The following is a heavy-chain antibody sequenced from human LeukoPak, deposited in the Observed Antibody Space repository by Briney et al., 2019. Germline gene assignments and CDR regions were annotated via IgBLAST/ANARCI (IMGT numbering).Heavy chain of an antibody. Sequence: TGGSLRLSCAASGFTFSSYSMNWVRQAPGKGLEWVSSSSSSSSSYIYYADSVKGRFTISRDNAKNSLYLQMNSLRAEDTAVYYCAKADRDYDYVWGSYRPTTFDYWGQGALVTVSS. CDR3: AKADRDYDYVWGSYRPTTFDY. D-gene: IGHD3-16*02. J-gene: IGHJ4*02. CDR1: GFTFSSYS. CDR2: SSSSSSSYI. V-gene: IGHV3-21*01.